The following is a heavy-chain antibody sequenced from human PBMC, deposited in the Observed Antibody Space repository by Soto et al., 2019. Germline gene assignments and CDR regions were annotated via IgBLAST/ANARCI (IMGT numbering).Heavy chain of an antibody. V-gene: IGHV1-18*01. CDR3: VVAAQPYYFDY. D-gene: IGHD2-15*01. Sequence: QVQLVQSGAEVKKPGASVKVSCKASGYTFTSYGITWVRQAPGQGLEWMGWISAYNGNTNYAQKPQGRVTITTDTSTSTAYMELRSLRSDDTAVYYCVVAAQPYYFDYWGQGTLVTVSS. CDR2: ISAYNGNT. CDR1: GYTFTSYG. J-gene: IGHJ4*02.